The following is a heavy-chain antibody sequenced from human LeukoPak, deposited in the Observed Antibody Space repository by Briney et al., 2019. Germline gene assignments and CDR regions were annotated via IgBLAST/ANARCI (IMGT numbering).Heavy chain of an antibody. J-gene: IGHJ4*02. V-gene: IGHV4-39*07. CDR3: ARRELLRGFDY. CDR1: GGSISSSSYY. Sequence: SETLSLTCTVSGGSISSSSYYWGWIRQPPGKGLERIGSIYYSGSTYYNPSLKSRVTISVDTSKNQFSLKLSSVTAADTAVYYCARRELLRGFDYWGQGTLVTVSS. D-gene: IGHD1-26*01. CDR2: IYYSGST.